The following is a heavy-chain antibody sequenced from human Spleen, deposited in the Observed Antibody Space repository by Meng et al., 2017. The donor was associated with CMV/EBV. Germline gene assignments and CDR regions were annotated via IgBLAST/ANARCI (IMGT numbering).Heavy chain of an antibody. CDR3: AKVSCLVEGVAGSCYFDS. V-gene: IGHV4-59*01. CDR2: IYYSGST. J-gene: IGHJ4*02. Sequence: GSLRLPCTVSGGSFSSYYWSWIRQPPGKGLEWIGYIYYSGSTNYNPSLKSRVTISVDTSKNQFSLNLSSVTAADTAVYYCAKVSCLVEGVAGSCYFDSWGQGTLVTVSS. D-gene: IGHD6-19*01. CDR1: GGSFSSYY.